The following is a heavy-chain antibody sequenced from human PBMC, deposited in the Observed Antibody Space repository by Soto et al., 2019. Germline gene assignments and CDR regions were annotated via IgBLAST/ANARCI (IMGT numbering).Heavy chain of an antibody. CDR1: GDTVTKYG. J-gene: IGHJ4*02. CDR3: ASATSIAVAGKET. D-gene: IGHD6-19*01. Sequence: QVQLVQSAGEVKKPGASVKVSCKASGDTVTKYGISWVRQAPGQGLEWLGWISFYNGHTNYALKFQDRITFTTDTSTSTASMELRSLTSDDTAVYYCASATSIAVAGKETWGQGTLVTVSS. CDR2: ISFYNGHT. V-gene: IGHV1-18*01.